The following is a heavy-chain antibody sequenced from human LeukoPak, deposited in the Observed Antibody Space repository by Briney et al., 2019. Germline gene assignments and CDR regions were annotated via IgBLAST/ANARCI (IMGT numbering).Heavy chain of an antibody. CDR3: ARGRGARSSRWYSWFDP. Sequence: PSETLSLTCAVYGGSFSAYYWSWIRQPPGKGLGWIGEINHSGSTNYNPSLKSRVTISIDTSKNQFSLEMSSVTAADTAVYYCARGRGARSSRWYSWFDPWGQGTLVTVSS. J-gene: IGHJ5*02. CDR2: INHSGST. CDR1: GGSFSAYY. V-gene: IGHV4-34*01. D-gene: IGHD6-13*01.